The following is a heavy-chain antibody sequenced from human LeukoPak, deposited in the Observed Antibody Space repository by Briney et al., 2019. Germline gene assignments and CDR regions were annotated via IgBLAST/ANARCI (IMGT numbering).Heavy chain of an antibody. V-gene: IGHV3-30-3*01. CDR2: ISYDGSNK. D-gene: IGHD6-13*01. Sequence: GGSLRLSCAASGFTFSSYAMHWVRQAPGKGLEWVAVISYDGSNKYYADSVKGRFTISRDNAKNSLYLQMNSLRAEDTAVYYCARTLGAKQQLDAFDIWGQGTMVTVSS. CDR1: GFTFSSYA. CDR3: ARTLGAKQQLDAFDI. J-gene: IGHJ3*02.